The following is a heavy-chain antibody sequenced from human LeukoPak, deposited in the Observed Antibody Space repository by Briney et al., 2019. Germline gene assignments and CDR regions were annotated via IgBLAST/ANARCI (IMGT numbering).Heavy chain of an antibody. CDR3: ASAWTTGGSFDY. CDR2: MNPNSGNA. Sequence: ASVKVSCKASGYTFTSYDINWVRQATGQGLEWMGWMNPNSGNAGYAQKFQGRVTMTRNTSISTAYMELSSLRSVDTAVYYCASAWTTGGSFDYWGQGTLVTVSS. V-gene: IGHV1-8*01. D-gene: IGHD3-10*01. CDR1: GYTFTSYD. J-gene: IGHJ4*02.